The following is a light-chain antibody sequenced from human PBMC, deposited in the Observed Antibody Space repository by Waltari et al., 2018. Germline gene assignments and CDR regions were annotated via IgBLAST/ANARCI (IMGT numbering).Light chain of an antibody. J-gene: IGKJ5*01. V-gene: IGKV3-15*01. CDR3: QQYNRWPPIP. Sequence: VMTQSPATRSGSLGGRATLSCMARQSIADNLAWSQQTRGQAPRLLICGASTRATGIPSRFTCRGSRTDFTLTNSSLQSEDSAVFFCQQYNRWPPIPFGLGTRLEI. CDR2: GAS. CDR1: QSIADN.